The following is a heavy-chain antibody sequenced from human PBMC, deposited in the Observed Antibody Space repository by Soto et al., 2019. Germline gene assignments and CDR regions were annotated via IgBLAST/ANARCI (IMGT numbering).Heavy chain of an antibody. Sequence: ASSLRLSCAASGFTVSSYAMSWVLQAPGKGLEWVSAISGSGGSTYYAYSVKGRFTISRDNSKNTLYLQMNSLRAEDTAVYYSAPSAAFGSSGNDVWGQGTTVTVSS. D-gene: IGHD3-3*01. CDR2: ISGSGGST. V-gene: IGHV3-23*01. CDR3: APSAAFGSSGNDV. CDR1: GFTVSSYA. J-gene: IGHJ6*02.